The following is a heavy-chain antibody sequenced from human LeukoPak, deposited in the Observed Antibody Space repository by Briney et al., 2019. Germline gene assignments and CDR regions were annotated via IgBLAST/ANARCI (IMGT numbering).Heavy chain of an antibody. V-gene: IGHV1-69*13. D-gene: IGHD3-9*01. CDR3: ARVQYYDILTGYYPFDY. J-gene: IGHJ4*02. CDR1: GGTFSSYA. CDR2: IIPIFGTA. Sequence: SVKVSCKASGGTFSSYAISWVRQAPGQGLEWMGGIIPIFGTANYAQKFQGRVTITADESTSTAYMELSSLRPEDTAVYYCARVQYYDILTGYYPFDYWGQGTLVTVSS.